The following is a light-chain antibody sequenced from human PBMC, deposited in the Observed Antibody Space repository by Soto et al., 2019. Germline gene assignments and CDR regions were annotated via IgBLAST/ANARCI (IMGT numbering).Light chain of an antibody. Sequence: QSALTQPRSVSGSPGQSVTISCTGTSSDVGGYNYVSWYQQHPGKAPKLMIYDVSKRPSGVPDRFSGSKSGNTASLTISGLQAEDEADYYCCSYAGISGVVFGGGTKVTVL. CDR1: SSDVGGYNY. J-gene: IGLJ2*01. CDR2: DVS. CDR3: CSYAGISGVV. V-gene: IGLV2-11*01.